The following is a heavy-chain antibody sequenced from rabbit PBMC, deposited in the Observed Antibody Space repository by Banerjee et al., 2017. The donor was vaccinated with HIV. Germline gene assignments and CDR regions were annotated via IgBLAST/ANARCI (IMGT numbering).Heavy chain of an antibody. J-gene: IGHJ4*01. V-gene: IGHV1S47*01. D-gene: IGHD6-1*01. Sequence: QEQLVESGGGLVQPEGSLTLTCKASGSDISSNAMCWVRQAPGKGLELIACIYSSNGDKWYASWVNGRFTISSDNAQNTLDLQMNSLTAADTATYFCARESLIGYDLWGPGTLVTVS. CDR1: GSDISSNA. CDR2: IYSSNGDK. CDR3: ARESLIGYDL.